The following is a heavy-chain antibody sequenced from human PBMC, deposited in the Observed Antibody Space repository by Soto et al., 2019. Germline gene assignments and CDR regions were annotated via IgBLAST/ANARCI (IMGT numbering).Heavy chain of an antibody. CDR2: ISYDGSNK. J-gene: IGHJ6*04. V-gene: IGHV3-30*18. CDR1: GFTFSSYG. D-gene: IGHD6-19*01. Sequence: QVQLVESGGGVVQPGRSLRLSCAASGFTFSSYGMHWVRQAPGKGLEWVAGISYDGSNKYYADYLKGRFTVSRDNSKNTLYLQMSSLRAEDTAVYYCVKDRSSCWPYYYGMDVWGKGTTVTGSS. CDR3: VKDRSSCWPYYYGMDV.